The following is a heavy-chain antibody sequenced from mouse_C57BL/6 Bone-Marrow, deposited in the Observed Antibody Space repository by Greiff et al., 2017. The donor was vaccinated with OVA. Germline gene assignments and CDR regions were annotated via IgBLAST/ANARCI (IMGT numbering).Heavy chain of an antibody. V-gene: IGHV1-82*01. CDR1: GYAFSSSW. Sequence: VKLMESGPELVKPGASVKISCKASGYAFSSSWMNWVKQRPGKGLEWIGRIYPGDGDTNYNGKFKGKATLTADKSSSTAYMQLSSLTSEDSAVYFCARSGGSNYFDYWGQGTTLTVSS. J-gene: IGHJ2*01. CDR2: IYPGDGDT. D-gene: IGHD1-1*01. CDR3: ARSGGSNYFDY.